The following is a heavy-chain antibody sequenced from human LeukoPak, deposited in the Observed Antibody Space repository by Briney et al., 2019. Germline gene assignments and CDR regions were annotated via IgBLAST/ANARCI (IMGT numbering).Heavy chain of an antibody. Sequence: GGSLTLSCAASGFTFSSYAMSWVRQAPGKGLEWVGAINGSGGSTYYADSVKGRFTICRDNSKNTLYLQMNSLRAEDTAVYYCAKDNSSSSFFDYWGQGTLVTVSS. V-gene: IGHV3-23*01. CDR3: AKDNSSSSFFDY. D-gene: IGHD6-6*01. CDR2: INGSGGST. J-gene: IGHJ4*02. CDR1: GFTFSSYA.